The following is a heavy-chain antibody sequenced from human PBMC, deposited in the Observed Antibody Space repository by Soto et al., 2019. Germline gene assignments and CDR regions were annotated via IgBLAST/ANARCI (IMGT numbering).Heavy chain of an antibody. CDR1: GGSFSGYY. D-gene: IGHD3-3*01. V-gene: IGHV4-34*01. Sequence: QVQLQQWGAGLLKPSETLSLTCAVYGGSFSGYYWSWIRQPPGKGLEWIGEINHSGSTNYNPSLKSQVTISVVTSKNQFSLKLSSVTAADTAVYYCARGGGFGYYDVWSGYRSWFDPWGQGTLVTVSS. CDR3: ARGGGFGYYDVWSGYRSWFDP. J-gene: IGHJ5*02. CDR2: INHSGST.